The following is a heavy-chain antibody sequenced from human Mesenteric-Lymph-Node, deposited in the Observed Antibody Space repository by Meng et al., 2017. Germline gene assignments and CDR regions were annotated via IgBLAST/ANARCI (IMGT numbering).Heavy chain of an antibody. Sequence: GESLKISCTASGFTFSSYWMTWVRQAVGKGLEWVANINQNGSEKYYVDSVKGRITISRDNAKNSLYLQMNSLGADDTAVYYCARVPYDYVWGSYRRWGGYYFDYWGQGTLVTVSS. CDR2: INQNGSEK. D-gene: IGHD3-16*02. V-gene: IGHV3-7*01. J-gene: IGHJ4*02. CDR1: GFTFSSYW. CDR3: ARVPYDYVWGSYRRWGGYYFDY.